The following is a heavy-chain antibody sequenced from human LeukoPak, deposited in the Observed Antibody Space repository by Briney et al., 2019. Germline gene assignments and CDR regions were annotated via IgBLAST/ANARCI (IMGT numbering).Heavy chain of an antibody. Sequence: PSETLSLTCAVYGGSFSGYYWSWIRQPPGKGLECIGEINHSGNTNYNPSLKSRVTISVDTSKKQFSLKLNSMTAADTAVYYCAREAGATTTYYFDYWGQGTLVTVSS. D-gene: IGHD1-26*01. J-gene: IGHJ4*02. CDR1: GGSFSGYY. CDR2: INHSGNT. CDR3: AREAGATTTYYFDY. V-gene: IGHV4-34*01.